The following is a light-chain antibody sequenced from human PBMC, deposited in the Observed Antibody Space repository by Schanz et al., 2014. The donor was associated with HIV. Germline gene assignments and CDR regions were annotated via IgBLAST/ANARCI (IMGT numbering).Light chain of an antibody. CDR3: ATWDDSLKGVV. Sequence: QSVVTQPPSASGTPGQRVTISCSGSSSNIGSNTVNWYQHLPGSAPQLLIYSDNQRPSRVPDRFFGSKSGTSASLAISGLRSDDEAHYYCATWDDSLKGVVFGGGTKVTVL. V-gene: IGLV1-44*01. J-gene: IGLJ2*01. CDR1: SSNIGSNT. CDR2: SDN.